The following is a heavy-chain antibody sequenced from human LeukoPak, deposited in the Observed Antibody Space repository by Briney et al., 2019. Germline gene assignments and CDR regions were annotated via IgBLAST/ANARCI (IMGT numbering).Heavy chain of an antibody. Sequence: ASVTVSCKASGDTFTTYYMHWVRQAPGQGLEWMGIINPSSGSTTYAQKFQGRVTITADESTSTAYMELSSLRSEDTAVYYCARGADYGDYDDYFDYWGQGTLVTVSS. CDR3: ARGADYGDYDDYFDY. CDR2: INPSSGST. V-gene: IGHV1-46*01. D-gene: IGHD4-17*01. CDR1: GDTFTTYY. J-gene: IGHJ4*02.